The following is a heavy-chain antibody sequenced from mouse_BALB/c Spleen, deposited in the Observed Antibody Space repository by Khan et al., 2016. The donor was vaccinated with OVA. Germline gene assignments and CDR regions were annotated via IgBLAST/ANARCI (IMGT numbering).Heavy chain of an antibody. CDR3: ALIYHYGSGFDY. Sequence: VQLKESGPELVKPGASVKVSCKASGYSFTDYNMFWVKQSLGKTLERIGYIDPYTGGTNYNQKFMGRATLTVDKSSSTAFMHLNSLTSGDSAVYYCALIYHYGSGFDYWGQGTTLTVSS. D-gene: IGHD1-1*01. CDR1: GYSFTDYN. CDR2: IDPYTGGT. J-gene: IGHJ2*01. V-gene: IGHV1S135*01.